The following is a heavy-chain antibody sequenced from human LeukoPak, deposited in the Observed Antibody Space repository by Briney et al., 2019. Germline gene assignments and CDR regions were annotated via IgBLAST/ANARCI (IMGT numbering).Heavy chain of an antibody. V-gene: IGHV4-59*01. CDR3: ATKEIAAAPFDP. D-gene: IGHD6-13*01. CDR1: GGSISSYY. CDR2: IYYSGST. Sequence: SETLSLTCTVSGGSISSYYWSWIRQPPGKGLEWIGYIYYSGSTNYNPSLKSRVTISVDTSKNQFSLKLSSVTAADTAVYYCATKEIAAAPFDPWGQGTLVTVSS. J-gene: IGHJ5*02.